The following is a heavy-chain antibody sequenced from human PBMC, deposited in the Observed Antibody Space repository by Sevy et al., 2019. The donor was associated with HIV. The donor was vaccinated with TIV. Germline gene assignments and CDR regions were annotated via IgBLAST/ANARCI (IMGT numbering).Heavy chain of an antibody. CDR1: GFTFSRHG. Sequence: GGSLRLSCAASGFTFSRHGMHWVRQTPGRGLEWVAVISDDGSNKYYADSVKGRFTISRDNSKNTVYLQMNSLRPEDTAVYHCAKAIADFLLGFHFYGMDVWGQGTTVTVSS. CDR2: ISDDGSNK. V-gene: IGHV3-30*18. J-gene: IGHJ6*02. D-gene: IGHD3-3*01. CDR3: AKAIADFLLGFHFYGMDV.